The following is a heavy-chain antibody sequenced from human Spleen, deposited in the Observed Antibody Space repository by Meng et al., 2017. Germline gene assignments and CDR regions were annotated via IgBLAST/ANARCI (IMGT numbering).Heavy chain of an antibody. J-gene: IGHJ4*02. CDR2: IKSKTDGGTT. V-gene: IGHV3-15*01. CDR3: STVEAATGRYYFDY. CDR1: GFTFSNAW. D-gene: IGHD6-13*01. Sequence: GESLKISCAASGFTFSNAWMSWVRQAPGKGLEWVGRIKSKTDGGTTDYAAPVKGRFTISRDDSKNTLSLQMNSLKTEDTAVYYCSTVEAATGRYYFDYWGQGTLVTVSS.